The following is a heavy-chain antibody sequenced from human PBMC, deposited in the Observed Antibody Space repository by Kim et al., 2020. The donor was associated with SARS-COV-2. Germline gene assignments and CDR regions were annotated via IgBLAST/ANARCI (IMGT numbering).Heavy chain of an antibody. D-gene: IGHD6-13*01. V-gene: IGHV3-23*01. Sequence: DSVKGRFTISRDKSKNTLYLQMNSLRAEDTAVYYCAKDETAAGTSDWFDPWGQGTLVTVSS. J-gene: IGHJ5*02. CDR3: AKDETAAGTSDWFDP.